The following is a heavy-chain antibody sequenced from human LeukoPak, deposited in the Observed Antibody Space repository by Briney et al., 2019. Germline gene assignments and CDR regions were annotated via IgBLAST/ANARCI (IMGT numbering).Heavy chain of an antibody. CDR2: INHSGST. Sequence: PSETLSLTCAVYGGSFSGYYWSWIRQPPGKGLEWIGEINHSGSTNYNPSLKSRVTISVDTSKNQFSLRLSSVTAADTAVYYCARDMGYCGGGSCYSDWFGPWGQGALVTVSS. D-gene: IGHD2-15*01. CDR3: ARDMGYCGGGSCYSDWFGP. J-gene: IGHJ5*02. CDR1: GGSFSGYY. V-gene: IGHV4-34*01.